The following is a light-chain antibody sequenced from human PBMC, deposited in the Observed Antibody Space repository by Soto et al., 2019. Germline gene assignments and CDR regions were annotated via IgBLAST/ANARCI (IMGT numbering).Light chain of an antibody. CDR1: SSDVGSSNL. CDR3: CSYAGSSTFPWV. Sequence: QSALTQPASVSGSPGQSITISCTGTSSDVGSSNLVSWYQHHPGKAPKLMIYEGNKRPSGVSNRFSGSKSGNTASLPISGLQAEDEADYYCCSYAGSSTFPWVFGGGTKLTVL. CDR2: EGN. J-gene: IGLJ3*02. V-gene: IGLV2-23*03.